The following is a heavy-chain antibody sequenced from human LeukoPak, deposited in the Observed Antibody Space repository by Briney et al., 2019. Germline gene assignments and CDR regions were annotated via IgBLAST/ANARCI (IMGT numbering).Heavy chain of an antibody. D-gene: IGHD3-10*01. Sequence: GGSLRLSCAASGFTFSSYAMSWVRQAPGKGLEWVSAISGSGGSTYYADSVKGRFTISRDNSKNTLYLQMNSLRAEDTAVYYCAKDNSGYGSGGYYNYWGQGTLVTVSS. CDR2: ISGSGGST. J-gene: IGHJ4*02. CDR1: GFTFSSYA. V-gene: IGHV3-23*01. CDR3: AKDNSGYGSGGYYNY.